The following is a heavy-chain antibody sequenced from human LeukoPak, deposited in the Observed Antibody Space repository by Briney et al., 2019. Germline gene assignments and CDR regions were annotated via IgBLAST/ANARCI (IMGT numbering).Heavy chain of an antibody. D-gene: IGHD6-6*01. Sequence: PSETLSLTCTVSGGSISSHYWSWIRQPPGKGLEWIGYIYYSGSTNYNPSLKSRVTISVDTSKNQFSLKLSSVTAADTAVYYCARVPPRGSSFWFDPWGQGTLVTVSS. CDR2: IYYSGST. V-gene: IGHV4-59*11. CDR3: ARVPPRGSSFWFDP. CDR1: GGSISSHY. J-gene: IGHJ5*02.